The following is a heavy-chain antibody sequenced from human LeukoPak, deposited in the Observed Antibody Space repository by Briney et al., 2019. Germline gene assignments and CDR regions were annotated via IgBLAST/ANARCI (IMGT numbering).Heavy chain of an antibody. D-gene: IGHD5-12*01. CDR3: ARGGYRDYDYEY. Sequence: PGGSLRLSCEASGFTFRTYAMNWVRQAPGKGLGWVSSISPRSDYIYYTDSVKGRFTISRDNAGNTLYLQMHSLRAEDTAVYYCARGGYRDYDYEYWGQGTLVTVSS. V-gene: IGHV3-21*01. J-gene: IGHJ4*02. CDR2: ISPRSDYI. CDR1: GFTFRTYA.